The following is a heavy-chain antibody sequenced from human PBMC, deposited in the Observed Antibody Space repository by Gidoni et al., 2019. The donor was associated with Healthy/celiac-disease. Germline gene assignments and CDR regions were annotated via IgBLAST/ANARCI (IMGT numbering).Heavy chain of an antibody. CDR1: GFTFSSYG. J-gene: IGHJ4*02. Sequence: QVQLVESGGGVVQPGRSLRLSCAASGFTFSSYGMHWVRQAPGKGLEWVAVIWYDGSNKYYADSVKGRFTISRDNSKNTLYLQMNSLRVEDTAVYYCARDAYVYYYDSSGQGPSDYWGQGTLVTVSS. CDR2: IWYDGSNK. D-gene: IGHD3-22*01. V-gene: IGHV3-33*01. CDR3: ARDAYVYYYDSSGQGPSDY.